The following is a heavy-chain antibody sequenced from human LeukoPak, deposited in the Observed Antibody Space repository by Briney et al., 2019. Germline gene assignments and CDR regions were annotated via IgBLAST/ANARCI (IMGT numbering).Heavy chain of an antibody. Sequence: SETLSLTCTVSGGPISRYYWSWIRQPPGKGLEWIGHIYYSGSTNYNPSLKSRVTISVDTSKSHFSLKLTSVTAADTAVYYCARAYYDILTGFYFDYWGQGILVTVS. V-gene: IGHV4-59*01. CDR2: IYYSGST. D-gene: IGHD3-9*01. J-gene: IGHJ4*02. CDR3: ARAYYDILTGFYFDY. CDR1: GGPISRYY.